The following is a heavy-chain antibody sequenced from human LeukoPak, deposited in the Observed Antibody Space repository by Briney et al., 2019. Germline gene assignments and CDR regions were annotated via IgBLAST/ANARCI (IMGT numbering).Heavy chain of an antibody. V-gene: IGHV1-2*02. CDR2: INPNSGGT. Sequence: ASVKVSCKASGYTFTGYYMHWVRQAPGQGLEWMGWINPNSGGTNYAQKFQGRVTMTRDTSISTAYMELSSLRSEDTAVYYCARRGTKYYYYMDVWGKGTTVTVSS. J-gene: IGHJ6*03. CDR3: ARRGTKYYYYMDV. CDR1: GYTFTGYY. D-gene: IGHD2-8*01.